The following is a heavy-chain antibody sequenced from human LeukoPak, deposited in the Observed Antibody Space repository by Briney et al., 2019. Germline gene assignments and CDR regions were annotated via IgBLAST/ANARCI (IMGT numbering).Heavy chain of an antibody. V-gene: IGHV3-43*01. J-gene: IGHJ4*03. D-gene: IGHD5-18*01. Sequence: PGGSLRLSCAASGFTFDDYTMHWVRQAPGKGLEWVSLISWDGGSTYYADSVKGRFTISRDNSKNSLYLQMNSLRTEDTALYYCAKDDSSYFDYWGQGTLVTDSS. CDR1: GFTFDDYT. CDR3: AKDDSSYFDY. CDR2: ISWDGGST.